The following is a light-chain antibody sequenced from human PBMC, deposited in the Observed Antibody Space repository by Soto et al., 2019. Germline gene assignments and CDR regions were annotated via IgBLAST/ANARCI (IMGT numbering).Light chain of an antibody. CDR1: QSVSNY. J-gene: IGKJ2*01. CDR3: HHRGEWPLT. V-gene: IGKV3-11*01. CDR2: VAS. Sequence: EIVLTQSPATLSLSPGERATLSCRASQSVSNYLDWYQQKPGQAPRLLSYVASNRATGIPARFTGSGSVTDCTVTISSLEPEDFAVYYSHHRGEWPLTFGQGTKLEIK.